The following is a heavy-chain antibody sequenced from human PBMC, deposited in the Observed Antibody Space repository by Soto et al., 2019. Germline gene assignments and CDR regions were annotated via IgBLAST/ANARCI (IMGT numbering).Heavy chain of an antibody. CDR1: GYTFTSYY. J-gene: IGHJ6*02. Sequence: ASVKVSCKASGYTFTSYYMHWVRQAPGQGLEWMGIINPSGGSTSYAQKFQGRVTMTRDTSTSTVYMELSSLRSEDTAVYYCVRDPLVLWFGETNHTHYYYYGMDVWGQGTTVTVSS. CDR2: INPSGGST. CDR3: VRDPLVLWFGETNHTHYYYYGMDV. V-gene: IGHV1-46*01. D-gene: IGHD3-10*01.